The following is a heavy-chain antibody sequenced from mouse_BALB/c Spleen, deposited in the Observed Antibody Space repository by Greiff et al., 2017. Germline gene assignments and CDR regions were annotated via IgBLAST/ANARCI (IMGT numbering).Heavy chain of an antibody. Sequence: VQLQQSGPGLVKPSQSLSLTCSVTGYSITSGYYWNWIRQFPGNKLEWMGYISYDGSNNYNPSLKNRISITRDTSKNQFFLKLNSVTTEDTATYYCAREGYGNYEFAYWGQGTLVTVSA. CDR3: AREGYGNYEFAY. CDR1: GYSITSGYY. V-gene: IGHV3-6*02. CDR2: ISYDGSN. D-gene: IGHD2-10*02. J-gene: IGHJ3*01.